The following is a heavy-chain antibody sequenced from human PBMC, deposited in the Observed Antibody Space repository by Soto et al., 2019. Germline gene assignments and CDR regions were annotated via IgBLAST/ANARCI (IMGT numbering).Heavy chain of an antibody. CDR1: EFTISSLS. CDR2: ISSNSDYI. CDR3: ARDGRGSGLTLAAPAADF. V-gene: IGHV3-21*06. Sequence: GGPLRLPNSASEFTISSLSRHWVRQDKEKGLEWVSSISSNSDYIYYADSVKGRFTISRDNVKNSLSLQMDSLRVEDTAVYYCARDGRGSGLTLAAPAADFWGPGTLVTVSS. D-gene: IGHD6-25*01. J-gene: IGHJ4*02.